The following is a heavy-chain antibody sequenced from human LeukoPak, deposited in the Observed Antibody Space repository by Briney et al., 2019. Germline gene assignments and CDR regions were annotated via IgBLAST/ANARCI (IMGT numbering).Heavy chain of an antibody. CDR1: GFAISSSW. CDR3: AREPGLGYAFDI. CDR2: INQDGSEK. Sequence: GGSLRLSCVVSGFAISSSWMTWVRQVPGKGLEWVANINQDGSEKHYVDSVRGRFTISRDNAKDSLYLQMNSLGAEDTAAYYCAREPGLGYAFDIWGQGTKVTVSS. V-gene: IGHV3-7*01. D-gene: IGHD1-1*01. J-gene: IGHJ3*02.